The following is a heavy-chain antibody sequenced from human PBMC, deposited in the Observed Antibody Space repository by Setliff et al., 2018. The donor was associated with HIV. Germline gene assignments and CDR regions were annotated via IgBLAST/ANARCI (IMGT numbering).Heavy chain of an antibody. CDR1: GGSISSYY. CDR2: IYTSGST. J-gene: IGHJ4*02. CDR3: ARGLSFYDPGGFDY. V-gene: IGHV4-4*09. D-gene: IGHD3-22*01. Sequence: SQTLSLTCTVSGGSISSYYWSWIRQPPGKGLEWIGYIYTSGSTNYNPSLKSRVTISVDTSKNQFSLKLSSVTAADTAVYYCARGLSFYDPGGFDYWGQGTLVTV.